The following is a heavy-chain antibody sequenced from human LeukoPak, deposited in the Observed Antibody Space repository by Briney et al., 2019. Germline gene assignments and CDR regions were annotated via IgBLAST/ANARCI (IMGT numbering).Heavy chain of an antibody. CDR2: IYYSGIT. D-gene: IGHD3-10*01. CDR1: GGSISTSSYN. V-gene: IGHV4-39*07. Sequence: SETLSLTCTVSGGSISTSSYNWGWIRQPPGKGLEWIGSIYYSGITYYNPSLKSRVTISVDTSKNQFSLKLSSVTAADTAVYYCARDTVRGDRHYYGSGSYYNIRGWNYYGMDVWGQGTTVTVSS. J-gene: IGHJ6*02. CDR3: ARDTVRGDRHYYGSGSYYNIRGWNYYGMDV.